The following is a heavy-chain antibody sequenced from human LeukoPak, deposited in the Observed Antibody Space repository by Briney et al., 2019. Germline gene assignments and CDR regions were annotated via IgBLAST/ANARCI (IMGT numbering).Heavy chain of an antibody. CDR3: AKGPYDFWSGYYPPGY. Sequence: GGSLRLSCAASGFTFSSYAMSWVRQAPGKGLEWVSAISGSGGSTYYADSVKGRFTISRDNSKNTLYLQMNSLRAEDTAVYYCAKGPYDFWSGYYPPGYWGQGTLVTVSS. CDR1: GFTFSSYA. J-gene: IGHJ4*02. D-gene: IGHD3-3*01. V-gene: IGHV3-23*01. CDR2: ISGSGGST.